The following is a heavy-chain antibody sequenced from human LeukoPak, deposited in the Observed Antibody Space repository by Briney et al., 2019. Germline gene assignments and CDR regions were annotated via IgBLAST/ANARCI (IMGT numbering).Heavy chain of an antibody. CDR3: ARDNYYYYYMDV. CDR1: GFTFSSYA. Sequence: GGSLRLSCAASGFTFSSYAMSWVRQAPGKGLEWVSAISGSGGSTYYADSVKGRFTISRDNSKNTLYLQMNSLRAEDTAVYYRARDNYYYYYMDVWGNGTTVTVSS. V-gene: IGHV3-23*01. J-gene: IGHJ6*03. CDR2: ISGSGGST.